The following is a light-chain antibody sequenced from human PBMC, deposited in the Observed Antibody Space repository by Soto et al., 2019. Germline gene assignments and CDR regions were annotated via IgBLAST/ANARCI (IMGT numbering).Light chain of an antibody. V-gene: IGLV1-44*01. CDR3: ASWDDSLSAYV. J-gene: IGLJ1*01. Sequence: QSVLTQPPSASGTPGQRVTMSCSGSSSNIVSYSVSWYLHLPGTAPKLLIYSDNQRPSGVPDRFSGSKSGTSASLAISGLQSEDEADYYCASWDDSLSAYVFGTGTKVTAL. CDR1: SSNIVSYS. CDR2: SDN.